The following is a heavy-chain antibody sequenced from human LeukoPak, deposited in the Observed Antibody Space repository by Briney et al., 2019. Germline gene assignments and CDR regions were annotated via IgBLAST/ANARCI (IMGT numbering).Heavy chain of an antibody. CDR1: GFTFSDYY. CDR2: ISSSGSTI. CDR3: ARVTGATTHWFDP. D-gene: IGHD1-26*01. Sequence: GGSLRLSCAASGFTFSDYYMSWIRQAPAKGLEWVSYISSSGSTIYYADSVKGRFTISRDNAKNSLYLQMNSLRAEDTAVYYCARVTGATTHWFDPWGQGTLVTVSS. V-gene: IGHV3-11*01. J-gene: IGHJ5*02.